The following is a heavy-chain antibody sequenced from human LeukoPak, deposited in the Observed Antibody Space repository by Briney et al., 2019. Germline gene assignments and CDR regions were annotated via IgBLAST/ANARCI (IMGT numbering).Heavy chain of an antibody. CDR3: AREDGYCSDGKCYSYFDS. J-gene: IGHJ4*02. V-gene: IGHV3-7*01. Sequence: PGGSLRLSCAASGFTFSSYWMSWVRQAPGKGLEWVANIKQDGSEKYYVDSVKGRFTISRDNARNSLFLQMYSLRAEDTAMYFCAREDGYCSDGKCYSYFDSWGQGTLVTVSS. CDR1: GFTFSSYW. D-gene: IGHD2-15*01. CDR2: IKQDGSEK.